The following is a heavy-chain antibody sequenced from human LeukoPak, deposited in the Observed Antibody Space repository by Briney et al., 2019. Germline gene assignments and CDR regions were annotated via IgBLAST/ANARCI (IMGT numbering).Heavy chain of an antibody. V-gene: IGHV4-59*08. D-gene: IGHD6-19*01. Sequence: SETLSLTFTVSGGSISSYYWSWIRQPPGKGLEWIGYIFDSGNTNYNPSLKSRVTISVDTSKRQFSLRLSSVTAADTAVYYCARHRSGSSWFAPWGQGTLVTVSS. CDR3: ARHRSGSSWFAP. CDR1: GGSISSYY. J-gene: IGHJ5*02. CDR2: IFDSGNT.